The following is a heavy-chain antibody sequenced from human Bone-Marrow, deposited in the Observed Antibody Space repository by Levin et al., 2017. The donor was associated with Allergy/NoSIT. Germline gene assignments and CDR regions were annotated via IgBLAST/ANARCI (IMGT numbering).Heavy chain of an antibody. CDR1: GDSISSATAY. CDR2: LYNSGST. CDR3: ARGRYLDWSVDAFDI. V-gene: IGHV4-61*02. D-gene: IGHD3-9*01. J-gene: IGHJ3*02. Sequence: LRLSCTVSGDSISSATAYWSWIRQPAGKGLEWIGRLYNSGSTNYKPSLKSRVTILVDTSNNQFSLKLSSVTAADTAVYYCARGRYLDWSVDAFDIWGQGTMVTVSS.